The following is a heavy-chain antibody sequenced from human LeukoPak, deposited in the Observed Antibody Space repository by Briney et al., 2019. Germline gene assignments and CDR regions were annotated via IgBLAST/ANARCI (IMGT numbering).Heavy chain of an antibody. D-gene: IGHD3-22*01. CDR3: AKDHYHRYYYDSSGYYPFDY. CDR1: VLTFSSYA. J-gene: IGHJ4*02. CDR2: ITGSGGTT. Sequence: QSGGPQRLSCAACVLTFSSYAMRGVRQAPERGLEWVSAITGSGGTTYYADSVKGLFPLSRDNSKNALSLQKHRQRAEDTAVYYCAKDHYHRYYYDSSGYYPFDYWGQGTLVTVSS. V-gene: IGHV3-23*01.